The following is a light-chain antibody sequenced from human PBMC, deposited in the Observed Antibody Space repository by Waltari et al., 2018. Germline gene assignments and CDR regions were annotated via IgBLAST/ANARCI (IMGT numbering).Light chain of an antibody. Sequence: QSALTQPASVSGSPGQSITIPCPGLTSYLGGYPLSPWFQQHPDKAPKLLIYEVSKRPSEVSNRFSGSASGNTAYLTISGLQAEDEADYYCAAWDDSLSGPVFGGGTKLTVL. CDR1: TSYLGGYPL. J-gene: IGLJ2*01. CDR3: AAWDDSLSGPV. V-gene: IGLV2-23*02. CDR2: EVS.